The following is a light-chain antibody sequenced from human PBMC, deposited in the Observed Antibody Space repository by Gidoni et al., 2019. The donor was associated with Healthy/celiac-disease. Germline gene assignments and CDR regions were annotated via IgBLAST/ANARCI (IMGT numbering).Light chain of an antibody. J-gene: IGKJ1*01. CDR2: GAS. CDR3: QQCNNWAWT. V-gene: IGKV3-15*01. Sequence: EIEMTQSPASLSVSPGERATLSCRASQSVSSNLAWYQQKPGQAPKLLIYGASTRATGIPARFSGSGSGTEFTLTISSLQSEDFAVYYCQQCNNWAWTFGQGTKVEIK. CDR1: QSVSSN.